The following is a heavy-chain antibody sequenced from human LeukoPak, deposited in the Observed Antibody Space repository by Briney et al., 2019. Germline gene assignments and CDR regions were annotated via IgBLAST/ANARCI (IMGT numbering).Heavy chain of an antibody. D-gene: IGHD3-10*01. Sequence: SETLSLTCTVSGDSMSGYSWSWLRQPAGKELEWVGRIYSSYFTEYNLSLDGRVTMSIDTSKNQFSLMLDSVTAADTAVYYCARVHIVTGTYFDSWGQGALVTVSS. V-gene: IGHV4-4*07. CDR3: ARVHIVTGTYFDS. CDR1: GDSMSGYS. J-gene: IGHJ4*02. CDR2: IYSSYFT.